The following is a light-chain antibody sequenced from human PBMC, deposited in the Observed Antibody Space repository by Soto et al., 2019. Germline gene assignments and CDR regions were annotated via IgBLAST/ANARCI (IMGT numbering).Light chain of an antibody. J-gene: IGLJ3*02. Sequence: HSALTQPASVSGSPGQSITISCTGTSSDAGSYNFVSWYQQHPGKAPKVMIYEDSKRPSGVSNRFSGSKSGNTASLTISGLQAEDEADYYCCSYASSSTYWVFGGGTKVTVL. CDR3: CSYASSSTYWV. V-gene: IGLV2-23*01. CDR1: SSDAGSYNF. CDR2: EDS.